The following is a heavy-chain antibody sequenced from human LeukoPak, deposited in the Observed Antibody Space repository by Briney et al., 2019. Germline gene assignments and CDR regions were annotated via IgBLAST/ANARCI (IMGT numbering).Heavy chain of an antibody. CDR3: TRAASSGPLFTYHMDV. CDR2: IYYTGSS. D-gene: IGHD3-22*01. V-gene: IGHV4-39*07. J-gene: IGHJ6*03. Sequence: SETLSLTCTVSDYSISSGDYYWGWIRQTPGKGLEWMGSIYYTGSSHYNPSLKSRATISVDTSKNQFSLKLTSVTAADTAVYYCTRAASSGPLFTYHMDVWGKGTTVTVSS. CDR1: DYSISSGDYY.